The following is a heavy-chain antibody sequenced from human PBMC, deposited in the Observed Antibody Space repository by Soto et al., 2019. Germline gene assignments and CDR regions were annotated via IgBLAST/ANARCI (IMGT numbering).Heavy chain of an antibody. CDR1: GFTFSDYY. CDR2: ISSSGSTI. D-gene: IGHD3-9*01. J-gene: IGHJ4*02. CDR3: ARSYYDILTGYYYRGNYFDY. V-gene: IGHV3-11*01. Sequence: SGGSLRLSCAASGFTFSDYYMSWIRQAPGKGLEWVSYISSSGSTIYYADSVKGRFTISRDNAKNSLYLQMNSLRAEDTAVYYWARSYYDILTGYYYRGNYFDYWGQGTLVTVSS.